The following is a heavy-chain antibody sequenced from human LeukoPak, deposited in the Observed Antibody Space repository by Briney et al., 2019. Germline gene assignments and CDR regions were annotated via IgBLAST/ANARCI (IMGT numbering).Heavy chain of an antibody. CDR2: MNPNSGNT. Sequence: ASVKVSCKXSGYTFTSNDINWVRQATGQGLEWMGRMNPNSGNTAYAQKFQGRVTMTRNTAISTAYMELSSLRSEDTAVYYCARPKSKYDSSGYYPLDYWGQGTLVTVSS. CDR3: ARPKSKYDSSGYYPLDY. D-gene: IGHD3-22*01. CDR1: GYTFTSND. J-gene: IGHJ4*02. V-gene: IGHV1-8*01.